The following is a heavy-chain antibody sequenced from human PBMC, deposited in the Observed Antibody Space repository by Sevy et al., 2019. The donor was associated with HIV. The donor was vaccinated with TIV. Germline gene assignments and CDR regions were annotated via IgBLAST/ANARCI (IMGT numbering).Heavy chain of an antibody. CDR1: GGTFSSYG. D-gene: IGHD6-25*01. CDR3: ARSGWDAFDI. V-gene: IGHV1-69*13. J-gene: IGHJ3*02. CDR2: IIPILGTV. Sequence: ASVKVSCKASGGTFSSYGISWVRQAPGQGLEWMGGIIPILGTVNYAQKFQGRVTITADESTKTAYMELSSLRSEDTAVYYCARSGWDAFDIWGQGTMVTVSS.